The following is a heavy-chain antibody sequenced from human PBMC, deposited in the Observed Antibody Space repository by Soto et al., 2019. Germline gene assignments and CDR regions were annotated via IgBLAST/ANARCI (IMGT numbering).Heavy chain of an antibody. CDR2: ISGSAGTT. Sequence: GGSLRLSCAASGFTFSSYAMSWVRQAPGKGLEWVSGISGSAGTTYYADSVKGRFTISRDNSEDTLYLQINSLRPEDKAIYYCAKTRRYDATGYNSDGLDVWGQGTMVTVSS. J-gene: IGHJ3*01. V-gene: IGHV3-23*01. D-gene: IGHD3-9*01. CDR1: GFTFSSYA. CDR3: AKTRRYDATGYNSDGLDV.